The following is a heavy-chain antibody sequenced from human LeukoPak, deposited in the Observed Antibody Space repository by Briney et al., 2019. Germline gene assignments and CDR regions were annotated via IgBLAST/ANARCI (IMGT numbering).Heavy chain of an antibody. Sequence: PGGSLRLSCAASGFTVSSNYMSWVRQAPGKGLEWVSVIYSGGSTYYADSVKGRFTISRDNSKNTLYLQMNSLRAEDTAVYYCARGIRWYTLDYWGQGTLVTVSS. CDR1: GFTVSSNY. J-gene: IGHJ4*02. CDR3: ARGIRWYTLDY. CDR2: IYSGGST. V-gene: IGHV3-66*01. D-gene: IGHD6-13*01.